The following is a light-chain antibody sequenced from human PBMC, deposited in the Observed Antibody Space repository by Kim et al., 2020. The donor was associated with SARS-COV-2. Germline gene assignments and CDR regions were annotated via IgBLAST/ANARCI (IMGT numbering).Light chain of an antibody. V-gene: IGKV3-20*01. CDR2: GAS. CDR1: QTIRTTY. Sequence: LRERAAPSCRMSQTIRTTYLAWYQQKRGQAPRLLIYGASTRATGVPDRFSGSGSGTDFTLTISRLEPEDFAVYYCQQYGNSPRVIFGGGTKLEI. CDR3: QQYGNSPRVI. J-gene: IGKJ4*01.